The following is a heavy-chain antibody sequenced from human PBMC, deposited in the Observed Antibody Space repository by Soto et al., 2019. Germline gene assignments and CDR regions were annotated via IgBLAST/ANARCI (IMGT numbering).Heavy chain of an antibody. D-gene: IGHD2-15*01. CDR1: GFTFSSYA. CDR3: VKILEEDMAAFDI. CDR2: ISRNGGST. V-gene: IGHV3-64D*09. J-gene: IGHJ3*02. Sequence: GGSLRLSCSASGFTFSSYAMHWVRQAPGKGLEYVSAISRNGGSTYYADSVKGRFTISRDNSKNTLYLQSGSLRAEDTAVYYCVKILEEDMAAFDIWGQGTMVTVSS.